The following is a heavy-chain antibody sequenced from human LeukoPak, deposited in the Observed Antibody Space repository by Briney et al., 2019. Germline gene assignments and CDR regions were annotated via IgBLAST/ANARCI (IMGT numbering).Heavy chain of an antibody. CDR1: GFTFSTYS. CDR2: IRYDGSNK. V-gene: IGHV3-30*02. J-gene: IGHJ3*02. D-gene: IGHD4-11*01. Sequence: GGSLRLSCAASGFTFSTYSMTWVRQAPGKGLEWVAFIRYDGSNKYYADSVKGRFTISRDNSKNTLYLQMNSLRAEDTAVYYCAKGDDYRNAFDIWGQGTMVTVSS. CDR3: AKGDDYRNAFDI.